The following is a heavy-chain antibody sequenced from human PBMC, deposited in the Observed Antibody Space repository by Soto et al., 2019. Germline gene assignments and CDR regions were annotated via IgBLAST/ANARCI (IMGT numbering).Heavy chain of an antibody. CDR1: GGSISSYY. CDR2: IYYSGST. Sequence: PSETLSLTXTASGGSISSYYWSWIRKPPGKGLEWIGYIYYSGSTNYNPSLKSRGTISVDTSKNQFSLKLSSVTAADTAVYYCARDSGYEYNWFDPWGQGTLVTVSS. V-gene: IGHV4-59*08. J-gene: IGHJ5*02. D-gene: IGHD5-12*01. CDR3: ARDSGYEYNWFDP.